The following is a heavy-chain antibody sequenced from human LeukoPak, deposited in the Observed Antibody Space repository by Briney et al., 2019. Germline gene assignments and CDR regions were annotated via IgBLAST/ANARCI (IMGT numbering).Heavy chain of an antibody. CDR3: AGERGGYGFY. V-gene: IGHV3-48*03. CDR2: VSSSGSTL. D-gene: IGHD5-12*01. Sequence: GGSLRLSCAASAFTFSSYELNWVRQSPGKGLDWISYVSSSGSTLYYADSVKGRFTISRDDAKNSLYLQMNSLRGDDTAMYYCAGERGGYGFYWGQGTLVTVSS. J-gene: IGHJ4*02. CDR1: AFTFSSYE.